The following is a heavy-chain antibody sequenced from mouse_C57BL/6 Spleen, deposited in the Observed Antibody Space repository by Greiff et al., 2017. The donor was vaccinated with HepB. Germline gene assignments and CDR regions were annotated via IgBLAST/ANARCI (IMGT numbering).Heavy chain of an antibody. J-gene: IGHJ2*01. CDR3: ARVPPLRGYFDY. CDR2: INYDGSST. V-gene: IGHV5-16*01. CDR1: GFTFSDYY. Sequence: EVKLMESEGGLVQPGSSMKLSCTASGFTFSDYYMAWVRQVPEKGLEWVANINYDGSSTYYLDSLKSRFIISRDNAKNILYLQMSSLKSEDTATYYCARVPPLRGYFDYWGQGTTLTVSS. D-gene: IGHD1-1*01.